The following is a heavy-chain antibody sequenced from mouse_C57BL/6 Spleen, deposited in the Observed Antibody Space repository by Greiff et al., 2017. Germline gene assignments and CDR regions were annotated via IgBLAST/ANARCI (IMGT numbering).Heavy chain of an antibody. Sequence: QVQLQQPGAELVMPGASVKLSCKASGYTFTSYWMHWVKQRPGQGLEWIGEIEPSDSYTNYNQKFKGKFTLTVDKSSSTAYMQHSSLTSEDSPVYYCARACTAVVAHWYFDVWGTGTTVTVSS. J-gene: IGHJ1*03. V-gene: IGHV1-69*01. D-gene: IGHD1-1*01. CDR2: IEPSDSYT. CDR3: ARACTAVVAHWYFDV. CDR1: GYTFTSYW.